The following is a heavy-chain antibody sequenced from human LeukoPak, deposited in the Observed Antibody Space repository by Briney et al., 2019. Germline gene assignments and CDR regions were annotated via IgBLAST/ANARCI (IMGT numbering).Heavy chain of an antibody. Sequence: GGSLRLSCAASGFTFSSYAMSWVRQAPGKGLEWVSAISGSGGSTYYADSVKGRFTISRDNSKNTLYLQMNSLSAEDTAVYYCAKGGPEYYDFWSGYFSYWGQGTLVTVSS. CDR3: AKGGPEYYDFWSGYFSY. D-gene: IGHD3-3*01. CDR1: GFTFSSYA. J-gene: IGHJ4*02. V-gene: IGHV3-23*01. CDR2: ISGSGGST.